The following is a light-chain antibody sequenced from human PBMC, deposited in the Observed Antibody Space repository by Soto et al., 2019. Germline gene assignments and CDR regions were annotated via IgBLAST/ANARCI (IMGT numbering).Light chain of an antibody. V-gene: IGKV3-11*01. CDR3: QHYNSYSEA. J-gene: IGKJ1*01. CDR1: QSVSNS. CDR2: DVS. Sequence: EIVLTQSPATLSLSPGERVTLSCRASQSVSNSLAWYQQKPGQPPRLLIYDVSNRATGIPARFSGSGSGTDFILTITSLEPEDFATYYCQHYNSYSEAFGQGTKVDIK.